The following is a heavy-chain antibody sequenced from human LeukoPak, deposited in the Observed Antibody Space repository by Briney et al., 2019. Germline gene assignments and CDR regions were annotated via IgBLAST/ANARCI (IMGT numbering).Heavy chain of an antibody. CDR3: ARVNYYDSSSFYYGYFDY. V-gene: IGHV3-49*04. D-gene: IGHD3-22*01. CDR1: GFSFDGYA. Sequence: GGSLGVSCSASGFSFDGYAMSWVRQAPGKGLEWVGFIRSKAYGATANYAASVQGRFIISRDDSRSIVHLQMNSLRIEDTAVYFCARVNYYDSSSFYYGYFDYWGQGALVTVSS. CDR2: IRSKAYGATA. J-gene: IGHJ4*02.